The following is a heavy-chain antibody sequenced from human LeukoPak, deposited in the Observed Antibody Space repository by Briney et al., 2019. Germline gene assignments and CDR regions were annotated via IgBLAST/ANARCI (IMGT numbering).Heavy chain of an antibody. V-gene: IGHV3-23*01. Sequence: GGSLRLSCAASGFTFSTYAMSWVRQAPGKGLEWVSAISGTGGSTYYADSVKGRFTISRDNSKNTLFPQMNSLRAEDTAVYFCAKDERYSYDYYFGYWGQGTLVTVSS. D-gene: IGHD5-18*01. J-gene: IGHJ4*02. CDR1: GFTFSTYA. CDR3: AKDERYSYDYYFGY. CDR2: ISGTGGST.